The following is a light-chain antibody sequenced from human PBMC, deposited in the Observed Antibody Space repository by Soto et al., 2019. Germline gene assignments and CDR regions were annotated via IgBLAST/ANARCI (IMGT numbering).Light chain of an antibody. Sequence: EMVLTQSPATLSLSPGESATLSCRASQNVGDNFAWYQQKSGQPPRLLIHTASSRATGIPARFSGSGSRTDFTLTISSLEPEDIAVYYCQERSRWPRATFGGGTKVEIK. CDR1: QNVGDN. V-gene: IGKV3-11*01. CDR2: TAS. J-gene: IGKJ4*01. CDR3: QERSRWPRAT.